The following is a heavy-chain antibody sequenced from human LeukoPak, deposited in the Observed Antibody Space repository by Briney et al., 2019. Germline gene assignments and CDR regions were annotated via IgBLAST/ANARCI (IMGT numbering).Heavy chain of an antibody. Sequence: GGSLRLSCAASGFTFSSYWMSWVRQAPGKGLEWVANIKQDGSERYYVESVKGRFTISRDNAKNSLYLQMNSLRGEDTAVYYCARGGNFYLDYWGQGTLVTVSS. CDR2: IKQDGSER. CDR3: ARGGNFYLDY. D-gene: IGHD1-26*01. CDR1: GFTFSSYW. V-gene: IGHV3-7*01. J-gene: IGHJ4*02.